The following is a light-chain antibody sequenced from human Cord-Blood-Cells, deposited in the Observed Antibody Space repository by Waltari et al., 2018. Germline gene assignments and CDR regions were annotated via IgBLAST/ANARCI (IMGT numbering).Light chain of an antibody. Sequence: DIQMTQSPSSLSASVGDRVTITCRASQSISSYLNWYQQKPGKAPKLLIYAASSLQSGVPSRFSGSGSGTDFTLTISSLQPEYFATYYGQQSYSTPWTFGQGTKVEIK. J-gene: IGKJ1*01. CDR2: AAS. V-gene: IGKV1-39*01. CDR3: QQSYSTPWT. CDR1: QSISSY.